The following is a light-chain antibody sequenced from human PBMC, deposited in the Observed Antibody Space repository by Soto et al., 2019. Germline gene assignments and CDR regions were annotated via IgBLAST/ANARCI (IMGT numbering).Light chain of an antibody. J-gene: IGKJ1*01. CDR1: QSVRSN. CDR3: QQYNNWPWT. Sequence: EIVMTQSPATLSLSPGERATLSCRASQSVRSNLAWFQQKPGQAPRLLIYGASTRATGIPVSFSGSGSGTEFTLTISSLQSEHFAVYYCQQYNNWPWTFGQGTKVEIK. V-gene: IGKV3-15*01. CDR2: GAS.